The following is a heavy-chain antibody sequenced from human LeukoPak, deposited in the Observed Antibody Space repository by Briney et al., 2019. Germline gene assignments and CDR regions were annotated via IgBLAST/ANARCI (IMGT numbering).Heavy chain of an antibody. Sequence: ASVKVSCKASGYTFNLHGVSWVRQAPGQGPEWMGWINPYNGNTHYAQRFQGRVFMTTDTSTSTAYMELRSLRSDDTAVYYCARDMTHDAFDIWGQGTMVTVSS. CDR1: GYTFNLHG. CDR3: ARDMTHDAFDI. CDR2: INPYNGNT. D-gene: IGHD2-21*02. J-gene: IGHJ3*02. V-gene: IGHV1-18*01.